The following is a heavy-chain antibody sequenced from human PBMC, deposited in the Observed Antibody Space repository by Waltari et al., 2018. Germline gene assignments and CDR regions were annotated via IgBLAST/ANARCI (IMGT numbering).Heavy chain of an antibody. J-gene: IGHJ4*02. Sequence: EVQLVESGGGLVQPGGSLRPSFAGPGSPFGGNWMAWVRQAPGKGLEWVANIKEDGSKKNYVDSVEGRFTISRDNAKNSLYLQMNSLRAEDTALYYCVRHGFWNFDFWGQGTLVTVSS. D-gene: IGHD3-3*01. V-gene: IGHV3-7*01. CDR1: GSPFGGNW. CDR3: VRHGFWNFDF. CDR2: IKEDGSKK.